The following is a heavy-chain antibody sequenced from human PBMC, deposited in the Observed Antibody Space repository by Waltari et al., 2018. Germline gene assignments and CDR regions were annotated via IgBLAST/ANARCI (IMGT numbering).Heavy chain of an antibody. CDR3: ARDEWLHTPNWFDP. CDR2: IIPILGIA. Sequence: QVQLVQSGAEVKKPGSSVKVSCKASGGTFSSYTISWVRQAPGQGLEWMGRIIPILGIANYAQKFQGRVTITADESTSTAYMELSSLRSEDTAVYYCARDEWLHTPNWFDPWGQGTLVTVSS. CDR1: GGTFSSYT. V-gene: IGHV1-69*08. J-gene: IGHJ5*02. D-gene: IGHD5-12*01.